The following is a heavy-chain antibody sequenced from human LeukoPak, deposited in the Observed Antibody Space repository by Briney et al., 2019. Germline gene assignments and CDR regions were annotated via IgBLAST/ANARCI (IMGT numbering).Heavy chain of an antibody. CDR2: ISYDGSNK. D-gene: IGHD2-15*01. CDR1: GFTFSSYA. V-gene: IGHV3-30-3*01. CDR3: AREEAALDAFDI. J-gene: IGHJ3*02. Sequence: GGSLRLSCAASGFTFSSYAMHWVCQAPGKGLEWVAVISYDGSNKYYADSVKGRFTISRDNSKNTLYLQMNSLKAEDTAVYYCAREEAALDAFDIWGQGTMVTVSS.